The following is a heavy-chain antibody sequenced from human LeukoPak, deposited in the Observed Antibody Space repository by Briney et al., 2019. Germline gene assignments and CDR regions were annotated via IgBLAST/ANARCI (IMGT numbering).Heavy chain of an antibody. CDR1: EGTFSSHA. Sequence: GSSVKVSCKASEGTFSSHAISWVRQAPGQGLEWMGGIVPIFGTANYAQKFQGRVTITTDESTSTAYMELSSLRSEDTAVYYCARHPIAVAGGFDYWGQGTLVTVSS. D-gene: IGHD6-19*01. V-gene: IGHV1-69*05. CDR3: ARHPIAVAGGFDY. CDR2: IVPIFGTA. J-gene: IGHJ4*02.